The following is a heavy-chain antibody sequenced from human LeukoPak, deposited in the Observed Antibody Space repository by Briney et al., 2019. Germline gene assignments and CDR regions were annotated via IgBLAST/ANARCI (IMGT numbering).Heavy chain of an antibody. CDR1: GFILSGFA. CDR3: AKTRNGYTTEYLQH. CDR2: ISSPGGNT. D-gene: IGHD5-24*01. V-gene: IGHV3-23*01. J-gene: IGHJ1*01. Sequence: PGGSLRLSCTSSGFILSGFAMSWVRQPPGKGLEWVSSISSPGGNTYYVDSVKGRFTISRDNSNNLVYLQMNSLRAEDTAVYYCAKTRNGYTTEYLQHWGQGTLVTVSS.